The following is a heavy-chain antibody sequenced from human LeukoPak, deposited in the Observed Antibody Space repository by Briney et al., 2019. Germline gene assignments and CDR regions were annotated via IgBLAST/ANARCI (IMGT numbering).Heavy chain of an antibody. CDR1: GFTFSSYS. D-gene: IGHD3-9*01. V-gene: IGHV3-48*01. CDR3: ARDLRYYDILTAQNY. J-gene: IGHJ4*02. CDR2: ISSSSTI. Sequence: GGSLRLSCAASGFTFSSYSMNWVRQAPGKGLEWVSYISSSSTIYYADSVKGRFTISRDNAKNSLYLQMNSLRAEDTAVYYCARDLRYYDILTAQNYWGQGTLVTVSS.